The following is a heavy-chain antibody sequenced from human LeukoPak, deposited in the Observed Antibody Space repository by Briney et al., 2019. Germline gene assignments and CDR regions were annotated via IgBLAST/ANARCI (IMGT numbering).Heavy chain of an antibody. Sequence: SETLSLTCTVSGGSINPYYWSWIRQPPGKGLEWIGYIYYSGSTNYNPSLKSRVTISLDTSKNQFSLKLSSVTASDTAVYYCARHGRNDGGWFDPWGQGTRVTVSS. D-gene: IGHD1-1*01. CDR3: ARHGRNDGGWFDP. J-gene: IGHJ5*02. V-gene: IGHV4-59*08. CDR2: IYYSGST. CDR1: GGSINPYY.